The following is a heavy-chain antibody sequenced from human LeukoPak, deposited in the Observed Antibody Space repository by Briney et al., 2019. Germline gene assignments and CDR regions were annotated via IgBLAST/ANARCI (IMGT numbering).Heavy chain of an antibody. CDR1: GFTFSSYW. V-gene: IGHV3-74*01. CDR2: INSDGSST. J-gene: IGHJ5*02. CDR3: ARGNYGSGLDRDNWFDP. Sequence: QSGGSLRLSCAASGFTFSSYWMHWVRHAPGKGLVWVSRINSDGSSTSYADSVKGRFTISRDNAKNTLYLQMNSLRAEDTAVYYCARGNYGSGLDRDNWFDPWGQGTLVTVSS. D-gene: IGHD3-10*01.